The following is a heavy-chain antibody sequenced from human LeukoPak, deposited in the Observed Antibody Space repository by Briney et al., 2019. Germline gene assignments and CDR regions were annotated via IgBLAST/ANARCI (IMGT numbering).Heavy chain of an antibody. CDR2: ISGSGGST. D-gene: IGHD5-24*01. CDR1: GFTFSNYA. V-gene: IGHV3-23*01. J-gene: IGHJ4*02. Sequence: GGSLRLSCAASGFTFSNYAMSWVRQAAGKGLEWVSAISGSGGSTYYADSVKGRFTISRDNSKSTVNLQMNSLRAEDTAVYYCAKVVLEMVPYCFDYWGQGTLVTVSS. CDR3: AKVVLEMVPYCFDY.